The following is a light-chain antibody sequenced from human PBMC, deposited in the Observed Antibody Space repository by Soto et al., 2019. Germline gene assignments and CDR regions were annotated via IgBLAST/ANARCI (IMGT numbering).Light chain of an antibody. J-gene: IGKJ1*01. CDR1: QSISSY. CDR2: AAS. Sequence: DIQMTQSPSSLSASVGDRVTITCRASQSISSYLNWYQQKPGKAPKLLIYAASSLQSGVPSRFSGSGSGPDFTLTISSLQPDDFATYYCQQSYTTPWTFGQGPKVEIK. CDR3: QQSYTTPWT. V-gene: IGKV1-39*01.